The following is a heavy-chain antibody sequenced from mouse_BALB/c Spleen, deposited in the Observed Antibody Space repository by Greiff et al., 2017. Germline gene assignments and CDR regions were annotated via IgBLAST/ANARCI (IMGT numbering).Heavy chain of an antibody. CDR3: ASTMIGVWFAY. V-gene: IGHV5-17*02. J-gene: IGHJ3*01. D-gene: IGHD2-4*01. CDR1: GFTFSSFG. Sequence: EVQGVESGGGLVQPGGSRKLSCAASGFTFSSFGMHWVRQAPEKGLEWVAYISSGSSTIYYADTVKGRFTISRDNPKNTLFLQMTSLRSEDTAMYYCASTMIGVWFAYWGQGTLVTVSA. CDR2: ISSGSSTI.